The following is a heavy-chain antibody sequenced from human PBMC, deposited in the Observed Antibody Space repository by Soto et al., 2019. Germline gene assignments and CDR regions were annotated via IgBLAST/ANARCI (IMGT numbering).Heavy chain of an antibody. V-gene: IGHV1-69*13. D-gene: IGHD3-10*01. CDR2: IIPIFGTA. CDR1: GGTFSSYA. Sequence: SVKVSCKASGGTFSSYAISWVRQAPGQGLEWMGGIIPIFGTANYAQKFQGRVTITADESTSTAYMELSSLRSEDTAVYYCARGRGYYFYYYGMDVWGQWTSVTVSS. J-gene: IGHJ6*02. CDR3: ARGRGYYFYYYGMDV.